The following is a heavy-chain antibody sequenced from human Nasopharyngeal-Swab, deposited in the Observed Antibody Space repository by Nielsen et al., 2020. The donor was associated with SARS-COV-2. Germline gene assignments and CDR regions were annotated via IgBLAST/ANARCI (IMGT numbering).Heavy chain of an antibody. CDR3: LRDGYNVAFDI. CDR2: IWTDGSDI. Sequence: GESLKISCAVSGFTFRTHGMHWVRPAPGKGLEWVAVIWTDGSDIYYADSVKGRVTISRDNARNTLYLEMNSLRAEDTAVYYCLRDGYNVAFDIWGQGTMVTVSS. J-gene: IGHJ3*02. CDR1: GFTFRTHG. V-gene: IGHV3-33*03. D-gene: IGHD5-24*01.